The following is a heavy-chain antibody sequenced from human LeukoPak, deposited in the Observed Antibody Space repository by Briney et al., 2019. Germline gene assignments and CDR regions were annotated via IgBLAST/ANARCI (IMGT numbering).Heavy chain of an antibody. V-gene: IGHV3-21*01. CDR3: ARLSGYFDWLSDAFDI. D-gene: IGHD3-9*01. CDR1: GFTFSSYN. J-gene: IGHJ3*02. CDR2: ISSSSRYI. Sequence: GGSLRLSCAASGFTFSSYNINWVRQAPGKGLEWVSSISSSSRYIYYADSVKGRFTISRDNAKNSLYLQMNSLRAEDTAVYYCARLSGYFDWLSDAFDIWGQGTMVTVSS.